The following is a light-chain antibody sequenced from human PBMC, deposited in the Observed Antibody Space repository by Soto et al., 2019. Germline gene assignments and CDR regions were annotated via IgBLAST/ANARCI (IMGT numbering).Light chain of an antibody. J-gene: IGLJ2*01. CDR3: SSYTSSSTLV. CDR1: SSDDGSYNR. V-gene: IGLV2-18*02. Sequence: QSALTQPPSVSGSPGQSVTISCTGTSSDDGSYNRVSWYQQHPGTAPKLMIYEVRNRPSGVPDRFSGSKSGNTASLTISGLQAEDEADYYCSSYTSSSTLVFGGGTKVTVL. CDR2: EVR.